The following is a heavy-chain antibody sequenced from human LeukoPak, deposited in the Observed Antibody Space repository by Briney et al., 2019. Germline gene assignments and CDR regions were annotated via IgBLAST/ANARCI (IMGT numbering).Heavy chain of an antibody. V-gene: IGHV1-3*01. Sequence: ASVKVSCKASGYAFTRYAIQWVRQAPGQRLEWMGWIDAGNGKTKYSQEFQGRVTITRDTSATTAYMELSSLRSEDTAMYYCASRFKWGAFDIWGQGTMVTVSS. J-gene: IGHJ3*02. CDR3: ASRFKWGAFDI. CDR1: GYAFTRYA. D-gene: IGHD1-26*01. CDR2: IDAGNGKT.